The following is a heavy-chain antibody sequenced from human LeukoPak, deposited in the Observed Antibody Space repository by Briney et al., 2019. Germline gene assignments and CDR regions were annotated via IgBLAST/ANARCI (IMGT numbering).Heavy chain of an antibody. Sequence: SVKVSCKASGGTFSTYAVSWVRQAPGQGLEWMGGIIPIFGKADYAQKFQDRVTITADESTSTAYMELSILRSEDTALYYCARAGEYCSGGSCYSGVYFDYWGQGTLVTVSS. V-gene: IGHV1-69*13. D-gene: IGHD2-15*01. CDR2: IIPIFGKA. CDR1: GGTFSTYA. CDR3: ARAGEYCSGGSCYSGVYFDY. J-gene: IGHJ4*02.